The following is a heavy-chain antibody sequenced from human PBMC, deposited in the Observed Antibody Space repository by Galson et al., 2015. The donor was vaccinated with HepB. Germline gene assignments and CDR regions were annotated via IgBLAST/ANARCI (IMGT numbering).Heavy chain of an antibody. CDR3: AKAGGRYQLLFWFDP. J-gene: IGHJ5*02. Sequence: SLRLSCAVSGFTFSDYYMSWVRQAPGKGLEWVSYISSSSRYTDYADSVKGRFTISRDSAKNSLYLQMNSLRAEDTAMYYCAKAGGRYQLLFWFDPWGQGTLVTVSP. V-gene: IGHV3-11*06. D-gene: IGHD2-2*01. CDR1: GFTFSDYY. CDR2: ISSSSRYT.